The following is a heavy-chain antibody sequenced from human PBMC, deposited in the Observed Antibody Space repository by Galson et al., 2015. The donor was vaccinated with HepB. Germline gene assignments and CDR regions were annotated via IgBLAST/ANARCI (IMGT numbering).Heavy chain of an antibody. CDR1: GYTFTSYY. CDR3: ATEGDYYGDSNWFDP. CDR2: INPSGGST. V-gene: IGHV1-46*01. J-gene: IGHJ5*02. D-gene: IGHD4-17*01. Sequence: SVKVSCKASGYTFTSYYMHWVRQAPGQGLEWMGIINPSGGSTSYAQKFQGRVTMTRDTSTSTVYMELSSLRSEDTAVYYCATEGDYYGDSNWFDPWGQGTLVTVSS.